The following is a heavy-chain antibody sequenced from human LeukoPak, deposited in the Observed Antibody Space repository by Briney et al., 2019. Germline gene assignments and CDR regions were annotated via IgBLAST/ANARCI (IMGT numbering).Heavy chain of an antibody. CDR1: GYTFDDHA. Sequence: GRSLRLSCVASGYTFDDHAMHWVRQGPGKGLEWVAGISWNSGIIDYADSVKGRFTISRDNSKNTLYLQMNSLRAEDTAVYYCARADCSSTSCPERAFDIWGQGTMVTVSS. V-gene: IGHV3-9*01. CDR2: ISWNSGII. J-gene: IGHJ3*02. CDR3: ARADCSSTSCPERAFDI. D-gene: IGHD2-2*01.